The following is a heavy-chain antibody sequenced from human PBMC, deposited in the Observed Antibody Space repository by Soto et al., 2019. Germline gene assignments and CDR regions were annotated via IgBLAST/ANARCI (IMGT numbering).Heavy chain of an antibody. CDR1: GFTFDDYT. Sequence: TGGSLRLSCAASGFTFDDYTMHWVRRAPGKGLEWVSLISWDGGSTYYADSVKGRFTISRDNSKNSLYLQMNSLRTEDTALYYCAKDSGPNYYDSSGYYLYYYYGMDVWGQGTTVTVSS. J-gene: IGHJ6*02. V-gene: IGHV3-43*01. CDR3: AKDSGPNYYDSSGYYLYYYYGMDV. CDR2: ISWDGGST. D-gene: IGHD3-22*01.